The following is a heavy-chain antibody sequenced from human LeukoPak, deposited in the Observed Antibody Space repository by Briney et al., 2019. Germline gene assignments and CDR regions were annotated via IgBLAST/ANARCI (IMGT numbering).Heavy chain of an antibody. V-gene: IGHV3-30*04. CDR1: GFTSSTYA. J-gene: IGHJ4*02. Sequence: GGSLRLSCAASGFTSSTYAMHWVRQAPGKGLEWVAVIPYDGSNKYYADSVKGRFTISRENSKNSLYLQMNSLRAEDTAVYYCARVDMVRGVIDYWGQGTLVTVSS. D-gene: IGHD3-10*01. CDR2: IPYDGSNK. CDR3: ARVDMVRGVIDY.